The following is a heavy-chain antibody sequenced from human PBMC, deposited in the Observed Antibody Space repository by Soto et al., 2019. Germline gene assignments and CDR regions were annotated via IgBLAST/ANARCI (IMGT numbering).Heavy chain of an antibody. V-gene: IGHV3-49*04. CDR1: GFTFGDYA. J-gene: IGHJ4*02. CDR2: IRSKAYGGTT. CDR3: TRDPPLGYCSSTSCYDGSDY. Sequence: GSLRLSCTASGFTFGDYAMSWVRQAPGKGLEWVGFIRSKAYGGTTEYAASVKGRFTISRDDSKSIAYLQMNSLKTEDTAVYYCTRDPPLGYCSSTSCYDGSDYWGQGTLVTVSS. D-gene: IGHD2-2*01.